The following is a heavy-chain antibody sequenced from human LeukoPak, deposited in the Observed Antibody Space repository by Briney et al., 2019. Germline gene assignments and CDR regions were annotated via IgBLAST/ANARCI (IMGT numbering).Heavy chain of an antibody. V-gene: IGHV4-59*01. D-gene: IGHD4-23*01. CDR1: GGSISSYY. Sequence: PSETLSLICTVSGGSISSYYWSWIRQPPGKGLEWIGYIYDTGTTNYNPSLKSRVTISVDTSSNQFSLKLSSVTAADTAVYYCARGLRWNDYWGQGTLVTVSS. J-gene: IGHJ4*02. CDR2: IYDTGTT. CDR3: ARGLRWNDY.